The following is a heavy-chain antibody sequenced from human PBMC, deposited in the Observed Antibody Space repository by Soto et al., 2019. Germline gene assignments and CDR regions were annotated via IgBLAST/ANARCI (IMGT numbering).Heavy chain of an antibody. CDR3: ARGLILRFGELSRRGGYYYYMDV. V-gene: IGHV4-34*01. D-gene: IGHD3-10*01. CDR1: GGSFSGYQ. J-gene: IGHJ6*03. Sequence: QVQLQQWGAGLLKPSETLSLTCAVYGGSFSGYQWTWIRQTPGKGLEWIGEINDSGNINYNPSLKSRVTILVDTAKKQISLKLSSVTAADPAVYYCARGLILRFGELSRRGGYYYYMDVWGKGTSVTVSS. CDR2: INDSGNI.